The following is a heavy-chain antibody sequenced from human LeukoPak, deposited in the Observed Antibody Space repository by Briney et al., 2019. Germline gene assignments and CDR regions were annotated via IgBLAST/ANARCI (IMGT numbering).Heavy chain of an antibody. V-gene: IGHV5-51*01. Sequence: GESLQISCQGSGYSFTSYWIGWVRQMPGKGLEWMGIIYPGDSDTRYSPSFQGQVTISADKSISTAYLQWSSLKASDTAMYYCARVLRSQLVRGNDAFDIWGQGTMVTVSS. D-gene: IGHD6-13*01. CDR1: GYSFTSYW. CDR2: IYPGDSDT. CDR3: ARVLRSQLVRGNDAFDI. J-gene: IGHJ3*02.